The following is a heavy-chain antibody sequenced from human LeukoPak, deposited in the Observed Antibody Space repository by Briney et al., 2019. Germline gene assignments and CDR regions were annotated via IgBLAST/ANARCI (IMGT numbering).Heavy chain of an antibody. J-gene: IGHJ4*02. V-gene: IGHV1-18*01. Sequence: ASVRVSCKASGDTFTTYGITWVRQAPGQGLEWMGWISGYNGNTEYTQKFQGRVAMTRDTSTSTAYMELRSLRSDDTAVYYCARGLSCSGNTCYAAHFDSWGQGTLVTVSA. D-gene: IGHD2-15*01. CDR2: ISGYNGNT. CDR1: GDTFTTYG. CDR3: ARGLSCSGNTCYAAHFDS.